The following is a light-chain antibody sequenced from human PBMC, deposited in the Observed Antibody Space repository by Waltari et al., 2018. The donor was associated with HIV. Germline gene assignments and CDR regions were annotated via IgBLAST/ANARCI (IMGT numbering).Light chain of an antibody. CDR2: DVS. V-gene: IGKV1-39*01. CDR1: QSINNY. CDR3: QQSFSVIYT. Sequence: DTQMAQSPSSLFASVAERVTLTCRASQSINNYLNWYQQKPGQAPTLLIYDVSNLHTGVPSRFRGSGSGTDFSLSISSLQTEDFATYYCQQSFSVIYTFGQGTKLEIK. J-gene: IGKJ2*01.